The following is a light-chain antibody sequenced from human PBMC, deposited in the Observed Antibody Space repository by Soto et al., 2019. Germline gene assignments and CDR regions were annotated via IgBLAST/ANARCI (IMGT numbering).Light chain of an antibody. CDR2: SNN. V-gene: IGLV1-44*01. J-gene: IGLJ1*01. Sequence: QSVLTQPPSASGTPGQRVTMSCSGSSSNIGSNSVNWYQQLPGTAPKLLIYSNNHRPSGVPDRFSGSKSGTSASLAISGLQSEDEADYYSAAWDETLNGYVFGTGTKVTVL. CDR3: AAWDETLNGYV. CDR1: SSNIGSNS.